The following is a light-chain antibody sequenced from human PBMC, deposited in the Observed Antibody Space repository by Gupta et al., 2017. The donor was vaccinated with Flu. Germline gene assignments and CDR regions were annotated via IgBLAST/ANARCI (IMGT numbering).Light chain of an antibody. J-gene: IGLJ1*01. Sequence: QSALTQPASVSVSPGQSITISCTGTSSDVGNYDLVSWYQQFPGKAPKLILYEATQRPSGVSYRFSGSKSGNTASLTISGIQAEDEADYFCCSYETNVPEVFGTGTKVSVL. V-gene: IGLV2-23*01. CDR1: SSDVGNYDL. CDR3: CSYETNVPEV. CDR2: EAT.